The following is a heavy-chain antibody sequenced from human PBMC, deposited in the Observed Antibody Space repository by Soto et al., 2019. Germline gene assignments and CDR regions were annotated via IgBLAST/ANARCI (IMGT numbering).Heavy chain of an antibody. J-gene: IGHJ3*01. CDR2: IYPDDSRT. D-gene: IGHD4-17*01. CDR1: EFSFTTYW. V-gene: IGHV5-51*03. CDR3: TTALDYGGNSEDFDL. Sequence: VQLVQSGAEVKKPGESLKISCKGSEFSFTTYWIAWVRQMPGEGLKWMGIIYPDDSRTTYSPSFQGQVTISADKSTNTASLQWRSLKASDTAMYYCTTALDYGGNSEDFDLWGQGTRVTVSS.